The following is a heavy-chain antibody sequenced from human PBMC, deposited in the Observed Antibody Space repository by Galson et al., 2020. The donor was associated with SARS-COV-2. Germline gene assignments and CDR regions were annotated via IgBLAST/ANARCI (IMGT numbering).Heavy chain of an antibody. J-gene: IGHJ4*02. D-gene: IGHD1-26*01. CDR1: GFTFGDYA. Sequence: QAGGSLRLSCTASGFTFGDYAISWFRQAPAKGLEWVGFIRSETYGGTTEYAASVKGRFTISRDDSKSIAYLQMNSLKIEDTAVYYCGRDSGSYFRYFDFWGQGSLVTVSS. V-gene: IGHV3-49*03. CDR3: GRDSGSYFRYFDF. CDR2: IRSETYGGTT.